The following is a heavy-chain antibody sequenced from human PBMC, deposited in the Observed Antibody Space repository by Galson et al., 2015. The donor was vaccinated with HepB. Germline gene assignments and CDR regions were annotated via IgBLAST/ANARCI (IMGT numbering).Heavy chain of an antibody. D-gene: IGHD6-19*01. V-gene: IGHV3-33*01. CDR2: IWYDGSNK. CDR1: GFTFSSYG. CDR3: ARDPIAVAGGPIDY. Sequence: SLRLSCAASGFTFSSYGMHWVRQAPGKGLEWVAVIWYDGSNKYYADSVKGRFTISRDNSKNTLYLQMNSLRAEDTAVYYCARDPIAVAGGPIDYWGQGTLVTVSS. J-gene: IGHJ4*02.